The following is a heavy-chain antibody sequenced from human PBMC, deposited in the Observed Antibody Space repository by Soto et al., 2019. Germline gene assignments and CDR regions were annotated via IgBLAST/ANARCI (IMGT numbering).Heavy chain of an antibody. J-gene: IGHJ4*02. CDR2: IYHSGRT. CDR1: GGSISGYY. Sequence: SETLSLSCTVSGGSISGYYWSWVRQNPGKGLEWIGHIYHSGRTYYNPSLKSRVGILVDTSKNQFSLNLNSVTAADTAVYYCARWVEVSLDYFDSWGQGTPVTVSS. CDR3: ARWVEVSLDYFDS. D-gene: IGHD1-20*01. V-gene: IGHV4-31*03.